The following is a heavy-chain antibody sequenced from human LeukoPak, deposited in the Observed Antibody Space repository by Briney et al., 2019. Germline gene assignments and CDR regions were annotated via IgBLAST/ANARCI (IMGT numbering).Heavy chain of an antibody. J-gene: IGHJ4*02. CDR1: GFTFSSYA. D-gene: IGHD3-10*01. CDR2: IDISGDNT. CDR3: AKDQGWADGSGDY. Sequence: GGSLRLSCAASGFTFSSYAMTWVRQAPGKGLEWVSTIDISGDNTYYADSVKGRFTISRDNSKNRLYPQMNGLRTEDTAVYYCAKDQGWADGSGDYWGQGTLVTVSS. V-gene: IGHV3-23*01.